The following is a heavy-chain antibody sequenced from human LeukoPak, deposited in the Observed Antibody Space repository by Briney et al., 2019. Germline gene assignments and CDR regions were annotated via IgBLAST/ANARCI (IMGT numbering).Heavy chain of an antibody. CDR2: INHSGST. V-gene: IGHV4-34*01. D-gene: IGHD2-15*01. CDR1: GGSFSGYY. Sequence: PSETVSLTCAVYGGSFSGYYWSWIRQPPGKGLEWIGEINHSGSTNYNPSLQSRGTVSVDTSKNHSSLKLSSVTAADTAVYYCARPHCSGGSCYSRQGMWIDPWGQGTLVTVSS. CDR3: ARPHCSGGSCYSRQGMWIDP. J-gene: IGHJ5*02.